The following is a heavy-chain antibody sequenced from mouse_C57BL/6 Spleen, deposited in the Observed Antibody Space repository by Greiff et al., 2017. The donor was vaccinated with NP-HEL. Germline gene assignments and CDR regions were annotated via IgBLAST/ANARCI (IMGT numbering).Heavy chain of an antibody. D-gene: IGHD1-1*01. CDR3: ARREDYYGSSYYAMDY. CDR1: GYTFTGYW. CDR2: ILPGSGST. V-gene: IGHV1-9*01. Sequence: QVQLQQSGAELMKPGASVKLSCKATGYTFTGYWLEWVKQRPGHGLEWIGEILPGSGSTNSNEKFKGKATFTADTSSNTAYMQLSSLTTEDSAIYYCARREDYYGSSYYAMDYWGQGTSVTVSS. J-gene: IGHJ4*01.